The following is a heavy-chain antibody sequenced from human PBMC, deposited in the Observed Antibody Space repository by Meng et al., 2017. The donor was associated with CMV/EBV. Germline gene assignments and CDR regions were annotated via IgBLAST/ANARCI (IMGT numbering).Heavy chain of an antibody. D-gene: IGHD3-3*01. V-gene: IGHV5-51*01. J-gene: IGHJ5*02. CDR3: ARAGRSYYDFWSGYSNLFDP. Sequence: GESLKISCKGSGYSFTSYWIGWVRQMPGKGLEWMGIIYPGDSDTRYSPSFQGQVTISADKSISTAYLQGSSLKASDTAMYYCARAGRSYYDFWSGYSNLFDPWGQGTLVTVSS. CDR2: IYPGDSDT. CDR1: GYSFTSYW.